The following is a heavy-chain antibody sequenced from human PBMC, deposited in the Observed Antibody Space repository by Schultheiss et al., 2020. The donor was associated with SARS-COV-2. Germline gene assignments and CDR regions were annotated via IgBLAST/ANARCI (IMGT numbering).Heavy chain of an antibody. V-gene: IGHV3-23*01. CDR2: ISGSGGST. Sequence: GGSLRLSCAASGFTFSSYAMSWVRQAPGKGLEWVSAISGSGGSTYYADSVRGRFTISRDNAKNSLYLQMNSLRAEDTAVYYCASELELSSAFDIWGQGTMVTVSS. J-gene: IGHJ3*02. CDR1: GFTFSSYA. CDR3: ASELELSSAFDI. D-gene: IGHD1-7*01.